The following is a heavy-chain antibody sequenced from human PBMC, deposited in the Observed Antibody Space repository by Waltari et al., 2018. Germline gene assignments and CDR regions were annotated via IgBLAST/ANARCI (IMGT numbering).Heavy chain of an antibody. CDR3: AREDICRSTTCYTLDY. CDR1: GFNFSSYS. V-gene: IGHV3-30*01. Sequence: QVQMVESGGGVVQPGRSLRLSCAASGFNFSSYSIHWVRQAPGKGREWVALMSYDGSSKYYADSVKGRFTVSRDNSKNTVYLQLNSLRVEDTAVYYCAREDICRSTTCYTLDYWGLGTLVTVSS. D-gene: IGHD2-2*02. J-gene: IGHJ4*02. CDR2: MSYDGSSK.